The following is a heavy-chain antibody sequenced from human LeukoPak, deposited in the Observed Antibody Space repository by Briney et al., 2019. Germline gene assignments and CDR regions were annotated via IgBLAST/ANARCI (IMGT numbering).Heavy chain of an antibody. Sequence: PSETLSLTCAVYGGSFSGYYWSWIRQPPGKGLEWIGEINHSGSTNYNPSLKSRVTISVDTSKNQFSLKLSSVTAADTAVYNCARMGMYQLQGYYYYYMDVWGKGTTVTVSS. D-gene: IGHD2-2*01. V-gene: IGHV4-34*01. J-gene: IGHJ6*03. CDR2: INHSGST. CDR1: GGSFSGYY. CDR3: ARMGMYQLQGYYYYYMDV.